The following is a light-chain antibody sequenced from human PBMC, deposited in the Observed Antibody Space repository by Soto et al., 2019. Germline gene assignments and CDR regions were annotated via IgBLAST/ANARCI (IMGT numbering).Light chain of an antibody. CDR2: DAS. V-gene: IGKV1-39*01. CDR3: QQSSSTQT. Sequence: DIQMTQSPSTLSGSVGDRVTITCRASQTISSWLAWYQQKPGKAPKFLIYDASTLQSGVPSRFSGSGSGTDFTLTISSLQPEDFATYYCQQSSSTQTFGQGTKVDIK. CDR1: QTISSW. J-gene: IGKJ1*01.